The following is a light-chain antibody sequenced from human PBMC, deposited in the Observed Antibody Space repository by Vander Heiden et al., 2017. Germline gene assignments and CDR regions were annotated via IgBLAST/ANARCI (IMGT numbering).Light chain of an antibody. CDR3: CSYAGISNLEV. CDR2: EGS. CDR1: SSDVGSYNL. V-gene: IGLV2-23*01. Sequence: SALPQPAPVSGSLCQSITISFTGTSSDVGSYNLVFWYQPHPGKAPKLMIYEGSKRPSGVSNRFSGSKSGNTASLTISGLQAEDEADYYCCSYAGISNLEVFGGGTRLTVL. J-gene: IGLJ3*02.